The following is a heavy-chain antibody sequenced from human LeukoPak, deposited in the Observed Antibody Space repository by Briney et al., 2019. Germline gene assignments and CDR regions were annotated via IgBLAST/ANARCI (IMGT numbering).Heavy chain of an antibody. J-gene: IGHJ4*02. Sequence: TGGSLRLSCAASGFTFSYYAMHWVRQAPGKGLEWVAVISYDGSNKYYADSVKGRFTISRDNAKNSLYLQMNSLRAEDTAVYYCARIGAGSSRDYWGQGTLVTVSS. V-gene: IGHV3-30-3*01. CDR3: ARIGAGSSRDY. CDR2: ISYDGSNK. CDR1: GFTFSYYA. D-gene: IGHD6-13*01.